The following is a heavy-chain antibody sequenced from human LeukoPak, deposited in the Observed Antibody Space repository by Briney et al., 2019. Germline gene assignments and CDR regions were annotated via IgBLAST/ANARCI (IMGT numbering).Heavy chain of an antibody. J-gene: IGHJ4*02. CDR1: GYTLTSYA. Sequence: ASVKVSCKASGYTLTSYAMNWVRQAPGQGLEWMGWINTNSGNPTYAQGFTGRFVFSLDTSVSTAYLQISSLKAEDTAVYYCAREGDITIFGVVIYYFDYWGQGTLVTVSS. CDR2: INTNSGNP. D-gene: IGHD3-3*01. CDR3: AREGDITIFGVVIYYFDY. V-gene: IGHV7-4-1*02.